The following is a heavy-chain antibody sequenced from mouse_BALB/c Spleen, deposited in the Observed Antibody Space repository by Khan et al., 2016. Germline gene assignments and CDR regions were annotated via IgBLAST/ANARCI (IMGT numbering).Heavy chain of an antibody. CDR1: GFNIKDTY. V-gene: IGHV14-3*02. J-gene: IGHJ3*01. CDR3: ARSPCEYAVGFAY. D-gene: IGHD2-14*01. Sequence: VQLQQSGAELVKPGASVKLSCTASGFNIKDTYMHWVKQRPEQGLEWIGRIDPANGNTKYDPKFQGKATITADTSSNTAYLQLSSLTSEDTAVSYCARSPCEYAVGFAYWGQGTLVTVSA. CDR2: IDPANGNT.